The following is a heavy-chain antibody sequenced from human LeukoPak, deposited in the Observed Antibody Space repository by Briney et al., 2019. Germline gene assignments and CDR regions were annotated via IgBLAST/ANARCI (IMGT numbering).Heavy chain of an antibody. J-gene: IGHJ4*02. CDR2: FYSSGST. CDR1: GGSISSSSYY. V-gene: IGHV4-39*01. D-gene: IGHD1-26*01. CDR3: ARRVRVGATIW. Sequence: SETLSLTSSVSGGSISSSSYYRRWIRQPPGKGLGWIGSFYSSGSTYNNPSLKSRVTISVNTSKNQFSLKLSSVTAADTSVYYCARRVRVGATIWWGQGTLVTVS.